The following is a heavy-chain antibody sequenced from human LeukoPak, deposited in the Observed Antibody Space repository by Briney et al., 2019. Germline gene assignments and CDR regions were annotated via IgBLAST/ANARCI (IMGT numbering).Heavy chain of an antibody. CDR1: GGSFSGYY. Sequence: SETLSLTCAVYGGSFSGYYWSWIRQPPGKGLEWLGCVYYSGSTNYNPSLKSRVTLSVDTSKNQFSLNLSSVTAADTAVYYCARDSGSGYYYYGMDVWGQGTTVTVSS. CDR2: VYYSGST. D-gene: IGHD3-10*01. CDR3: ARDSGSGYYYYGMDV. J-gene: IGHJ6*02. V-gene: IGHV4-59*01.